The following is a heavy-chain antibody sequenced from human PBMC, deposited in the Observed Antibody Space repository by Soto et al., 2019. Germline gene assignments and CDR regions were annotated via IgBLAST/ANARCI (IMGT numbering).Heavy chain of an antibody. V-gene: IGHV4-30-4*01. Sequence: SETQSLTCTVSGGSISSGDYYWSWIRQPPGKGLEWIGEINHLGSINYNPSLKSRVTMSVDTSKNQFSLTLNSVTAADTATYYCARGGISHWAYFYYMDVWDRGTTVTVSS. CDR3: ARGGISHWAYFYYMDV. J-gene: IGHJ6*03. CDR2: INHLGSI. D-gene: IGHD2-21*01. CDR1: GGSISSGDYY.